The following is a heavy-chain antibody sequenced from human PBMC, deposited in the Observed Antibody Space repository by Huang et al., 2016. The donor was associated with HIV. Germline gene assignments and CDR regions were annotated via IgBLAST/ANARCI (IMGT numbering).Heavy chain of an antibody. J-gene: IGHJ4*02. V-gene: IGHV3-49*03. CDR1: GFPFRDYA. Sequence: EVNMVESGGGSVQPGRSLRLSCLTSGFPFRDYAITWFRQAPGKGLEWVWLISSNVYGGKVQYAASVKSRFIISRDDSRNIAYLEMNSPKTDDTGTYYCSMDGEPYYFEYWGRGTRVTVAS. CDR3: SMDGEPYYFEY. CDR2: ISSNVYGGKV.